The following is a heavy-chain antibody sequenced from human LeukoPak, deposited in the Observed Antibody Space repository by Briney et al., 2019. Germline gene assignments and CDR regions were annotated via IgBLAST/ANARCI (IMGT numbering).Heavy chain of an antibody. Sequence: GGSLRLSCAASGFTFSSYAMSWVRQAPGKGLEWVSTFSGSGDNTYYADSVKGRFTISRDNSKNTLYLQMNSLRAEDTAVYYCAKDRPGSGYRSGAWDYWGQGTLVTVSS. CDR1: GFTFSSYA. CDR3: AKDRPGSGYRSGAWDY. V-gene: IGHV3-23*01. CDR2: FSGSGDNT. J-gene: IGHJ4*02. D-gene: IGHD3-3*01.